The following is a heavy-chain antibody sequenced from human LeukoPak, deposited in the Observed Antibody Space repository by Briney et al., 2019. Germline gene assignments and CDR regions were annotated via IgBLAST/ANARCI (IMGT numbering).Heavy chain of an antibody. J-gene: IGHJ3*02. CDR3: ARVTVSGAFDI. CDR1: GFTFSSYS. V-gene: IGHV3-64*01. CDR2: ISSNGDST. D-gene: IGHD1-14*01. Sequence: GGSLRLSCAASGFTFSSYSMHWVRQAPGKGLEYVSAISSNGDSTYYANSVKGIFTISRDNSKNTLYIQMGSLRAEDMAVYYCARVTVSGAFDIWGQGTMVTVSS.